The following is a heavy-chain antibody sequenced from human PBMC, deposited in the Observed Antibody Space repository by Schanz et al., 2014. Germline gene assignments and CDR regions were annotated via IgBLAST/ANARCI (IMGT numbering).Heavy chain of an antibody. Sequence: QVQLAASGGGVVQPGRSLRLSCAAPGFAFNNSGMHWVRQAPGKGLEWVAIIWYDGNNKKYADSVKGRFTISRDNFKNTLLLQMNRLRAEVTAAYYCARGGSSGYDFSIYYMDVWGKGTTVTVSS. V-gene: IGHV3-33*01. CDR1: GFAFNNSG. CDR2: IWYDGNNK. CDR3: ARGGSSGYDFSIYYMDV. J-gene: IGHJ6*03. D-gene: IGHD5-12*01.